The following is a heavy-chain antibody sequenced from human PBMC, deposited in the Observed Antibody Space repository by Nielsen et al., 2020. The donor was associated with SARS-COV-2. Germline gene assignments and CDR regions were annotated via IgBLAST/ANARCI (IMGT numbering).Heavy chain of an antibody. Sequence: GESLKISCAASGFTFSSYAMSWVRQAPGKGLEWVSAISGSGGSTYYADSVKGRFTISRDNSKNTLYLQMNSLRAEDTAVYYCAKEPYYDFWSGYYYDYWGQGTLVTVSS. J-gene: IGHJ4*02. V-gene: IGHV3-23*01. CDR1: GFTFSSYA. D-gene: IGHD3-3*01. CDR2: ISGSGGST. CDR3: AKEPYYDFWSGYYYDY.